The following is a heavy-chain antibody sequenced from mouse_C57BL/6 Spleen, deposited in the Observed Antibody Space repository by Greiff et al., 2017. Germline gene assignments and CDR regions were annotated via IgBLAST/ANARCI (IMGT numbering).Heavy chain of an antibody. V-gene: IGHV1-53*01. J-gene: IGHJ3*01. CDR1: GYTFTSYW. CDR2: INPSNGGT. CDR3: ARSDPIYYGNYWFAY. D-gene: IGHD2-1*01. Sequence: QVQLKQPGTELVKPGASVKLSCKASGYTFTSYWMHWVKQRPGQGLEWIGNINPSNGGTNYNEKFKSKATLTVDKSSSTAYMQLSSLTSEDSAVYYCARSDPIYYGNYWFAYWGQGTLVTVSA.